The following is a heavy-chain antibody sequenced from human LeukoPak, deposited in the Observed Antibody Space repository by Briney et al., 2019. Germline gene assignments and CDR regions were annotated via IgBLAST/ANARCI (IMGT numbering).Heavy chain of an antibody. CDR1: GGTFSRYV. CDR3: ARGPYYYGSWSSLFDL. V-gene: IGHV1-69*06. J-gene: IGHJ5*02. Sequence: SVKVSCKASGGTFSRYVISGVRQAPGQGLEWMGGIIPIFGTANYAQKLQGRVTITADKSTSTAYMELSSLRSEDTAVYYCARGPYYYGSWSSLFDLWGQGTLVTVSS. CDR2: IIPIFGTA. D-gene: IGHD3-10*01.